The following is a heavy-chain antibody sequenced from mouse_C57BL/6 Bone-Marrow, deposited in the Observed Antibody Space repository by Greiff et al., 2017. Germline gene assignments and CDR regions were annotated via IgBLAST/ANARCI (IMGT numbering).Heavy chain of an antibody. CDR2: IHPNSGST. D-gene: IGHD1-1*01. J-gene: IGHJ2*01. CDR3: ARRYYYGSSYGGFDY. CDR1: GYTFTSYW. Sequence: VQLQQPGAELVKPGASVKLSCKASGYTFTSYWMHWVKQRPGQGLEWIGMIHPNSGSTNYNEKFKSKATLTVDKSSSTAYMQLSSLTSEDSAVYYCARRYYYGSSYGGFDYWGQGTTLTVSS. V-gene: IGHV1-64*01.